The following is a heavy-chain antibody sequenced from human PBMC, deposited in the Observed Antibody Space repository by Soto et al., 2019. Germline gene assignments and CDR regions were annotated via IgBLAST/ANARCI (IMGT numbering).Heavy chain of an antibody. D-gene: IGHD3-10*01. V-gene: IGHV1-2*02. CDR3: ARAVHTMIQGVRFRVDQ. Sequence: QVQLVQSGAEMKEPGASVKVSCESFGYTFTAYYIHWVRQAPGHGLEWMGWINPNGGVTKYAQKFQGRVTMTRDPSINTAYMQLTGLTSDDTAVYYCARAVHTMIQGVRFRVDQWGQGTLVTVSS. CDR1: GYTFTAYY. J-gene: IGHJ4*02. CDR2: INPNGGVT.